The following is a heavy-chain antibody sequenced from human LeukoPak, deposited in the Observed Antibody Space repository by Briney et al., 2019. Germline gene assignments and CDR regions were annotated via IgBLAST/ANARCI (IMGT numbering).Heavy chain of an antibody. CDR2: IYYSGYT. Sequence: PSETLSLTCNVSGDSINNIAYYWGWIRQHPEKGLEWIGNIYYSGYTSYSPSLQGRLTISVDTSTNQFSLKVTSVTAADTAIYYCARAPRTSLFGKKNSFDCWGQGILVTVSS. D-gene: IGHD3-3*01. V-gene: IGHV4-31*03. CDR3: ARAPRTSLFGKKNSFDC. CDR1: GDSINNIAYY. J-gene: IGHJ4*02.